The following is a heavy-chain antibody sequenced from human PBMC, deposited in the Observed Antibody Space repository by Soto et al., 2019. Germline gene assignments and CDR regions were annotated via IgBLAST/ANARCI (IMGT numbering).Heavy chain of an antibody. D-gene: IGHD5-18*01. CDR3: ARITGYSYGIDY. Sequence: SETPSLACAVSGGSISSGGYSWSWIRQPPGKGLEWIGYIYHSGSTYYNPSLKSRVTISVDRSKNQFSLKLSSVTAADTAVYYCARITGYSYGIDYWGQGTLVTVSS. CDR2: IYHSGST. J-gene: IGHJ4*02. CDR1: GGSISSGGYS. V-gene: IGHV4-30-2*01.